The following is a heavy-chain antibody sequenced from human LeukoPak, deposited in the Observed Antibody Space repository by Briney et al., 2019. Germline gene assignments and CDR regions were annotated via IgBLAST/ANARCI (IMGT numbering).Heavy chain of an antibody. CDR1: GFTFSSYG. J-gene: IGHJ3*02. Sequence: PGGSLRLSCAASGFTFSSYGMHWVRQAPGKGLEWVAVIWYGGSNKYYADSVKGRFTISRDNSKNTLYLQMDSLRAGDTAVYYCAKGGYCSSTSCYGPEAFDIWGQGTMVTVSS. CDR3: AKGGYCSSTSCYGPEAFDI. D-gene: IGHD2-2*01. V-gene: IGHV3-30*02. CDR2: IWYGGSNK.